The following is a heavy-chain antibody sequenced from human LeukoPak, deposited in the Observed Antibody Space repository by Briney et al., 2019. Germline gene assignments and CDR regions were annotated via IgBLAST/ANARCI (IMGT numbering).Heavy chain of an antibody. J-gene: IGHJ5*02. CDR1: GGSISSGGYY. V-gene: IGHV4-31*03. CDR3: ARDRQYSSGWYGSGWFDP. CDR2: IYYSGST. Sequence: SQTLSLTCTVSGGSISSGGYYWSWIRQHPGKGLEWIGYIYYSGSTYYNPSLKSRATISVDTSKNQFSLKLSSVTAADTAVYYCARDRQYSSGWYGSGWFDPWGQGTLVTVSS. D-gene: IGHD6-19*01.